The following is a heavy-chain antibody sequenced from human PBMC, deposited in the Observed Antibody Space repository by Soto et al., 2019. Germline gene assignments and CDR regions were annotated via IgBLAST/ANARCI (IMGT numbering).Heavy chain of an antibody. Sequence: QVQLVQSGVDVQRPGSSVRVSCKASGDTFNFYSINWVRQAPGLGLQWMGRINPILSMSNYAPRFQGRVTXTXDXATSTAYMELSSLRSEDTAMYYCATSYGSGYRAFDSWGQGALVTVSS. CDR3: ATSYGSGYRAFDS. V-gene: IGHV1-69*02. D-gene: IGHD3-10*01. CDR2: INPILSMS. CDR1: GDTFNFYS. J-gene: IGHJ4*02.